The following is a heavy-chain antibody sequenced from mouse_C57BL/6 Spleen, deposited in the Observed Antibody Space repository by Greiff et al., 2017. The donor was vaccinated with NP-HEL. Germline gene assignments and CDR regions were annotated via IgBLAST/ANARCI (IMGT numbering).Heavy chain of an antibody. CDR3: ARTTYDC. J-gene: IGHJ2*01. CDR1: GFTFSDYG. CDR2: ISSGSSTI. D-gene: IGHD1-1*01. Sequence: EVKLVESGGGLVKPGGSLKLSCAASGFTFSDYGMHWVRQAPEKGLEWVAYISSGSSTIYYADTVKGRFTISRDNAKNTLFLQMTSLRAEDTAMYYCARTTYDCRGQGTTLTVAS. V-gene: IGHV5-17*01.